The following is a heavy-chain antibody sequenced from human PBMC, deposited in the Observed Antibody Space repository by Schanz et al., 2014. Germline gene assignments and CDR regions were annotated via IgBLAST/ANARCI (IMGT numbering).Heavy chain of an antibody. CDR3: AKHVRSLTGNDY. J-gene: IGHJ4*02. CDR2: MSGSGSTA. Sequence: VQLVECGGGLVQPGGSLRLSCAASGFTVSNSYIHWVRQAPGKGPEWVSGMSGSGSTADYADSVKGRFTISRDNSRKTLYLQMNSLRAEDTAVYYCAKHVRSLTGNDYWGQGTLVTVSS. V-gene: IGHV3-23*04. CDR1: GFTVSNSY. D-gene: IGHD3-9*01.